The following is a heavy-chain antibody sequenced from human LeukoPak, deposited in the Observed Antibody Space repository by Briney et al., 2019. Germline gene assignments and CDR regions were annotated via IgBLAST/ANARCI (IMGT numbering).Heavy chain of an antibody. CDR3: ARDRPDYGDYRLIFDY. J-gene: IGHJ4*02. CDR2: ISYDGSNK. V-gene: IGHV3-30-3*01. D-gene: IGHD4-17*01. Sequence: GGSLRLSCAASGFTFSSYAMHWVRQAPGKGLEWVAVISYDGSNKYYADSVKGRFTISRDNSKNTLYLQMNSLGAEDTAVYYCARDRPDYGDYRLIFDYWGQGTLVTVSS. CDR1: GFTFSSYA.